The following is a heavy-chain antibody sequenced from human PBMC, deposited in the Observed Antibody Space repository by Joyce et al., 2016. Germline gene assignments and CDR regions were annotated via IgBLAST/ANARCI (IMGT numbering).Heavy chain of an antibody. CDR2: IARSDSYT. J-gene: IGHJ5*02. D-gene: IGHD3-10*02. CDR3: ARHVTDWFDP. V-gene: IGHV5-10-1*03. Sequence: EVQLVQSGAEVKKPGESLRISCKGSGYSFTSHWISWVRQRPGKGLEWMGRIARSDSYTDYSPSFEGHVTISVDKTIRAAYLQWGSLRASDTAIYYCARHVTDWFDPWGQGTLVTVSS. CDR1: GYSFTSHW.